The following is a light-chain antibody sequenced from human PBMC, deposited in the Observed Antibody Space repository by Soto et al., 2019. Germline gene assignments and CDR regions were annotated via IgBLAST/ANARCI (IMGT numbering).Light chain of an antibody. J-gene: IGLJ1*01. V-gene: IGLV2-14*03. CDR2: DVS. CDR1: SSDVGAFNY. Sequence: QSVLTQPASVSGSPGQSIAISCTGTSSDVGAFNYVSWYQQHPGKAPKFMIFDVSSRPSGVSDRFSGSESGNTASLTISGLQTEDEADYYCASYTTSSTYVFGTGTKLT. CDR3: ASYTTSSTYV.